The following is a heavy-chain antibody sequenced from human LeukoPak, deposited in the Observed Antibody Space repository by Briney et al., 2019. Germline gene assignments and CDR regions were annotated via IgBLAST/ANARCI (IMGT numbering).Heavy chain of an antibody. CDR3: ATGRYYYDSSGYYYGAQFDY. V-gene: IGHV5-51*01. CDR1: GYSFTSYW. D-gene: IGHD3-22*01. J-gene: IGHJ4*02. Sequence: GESLKISCKGSGYSFTSYWIGWVRQMPGKGLEWMGIIYPGDSDTRYSPSFQGQVTIPADKSISTAYLQWSSLKASDTAMYYCATGRYYYDSSGYYYGAQFDYWGQGTLVTVSS. CDR2: IYPGDSDT.